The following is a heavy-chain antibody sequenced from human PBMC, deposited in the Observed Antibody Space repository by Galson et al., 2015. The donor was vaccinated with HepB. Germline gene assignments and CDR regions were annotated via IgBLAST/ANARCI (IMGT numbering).Heavy chain of an antibody. CDR1: GGSISSSSYY. CDR2: IYYSGST. D-gene: IGHD3-3*01. CDR3: ARHPIITIFGVVTDWTFDP. Sequence: SETLSLTCTASGGSISSSSYYWGWIRQPPGKGLEWIGSIYYSGSTYYNPSLKSRVTISVDTSKNQFSLKLSSVTAADTAVYYCARHPIITIFGVVTDWTFDPWGQGTLVTVSS. J-gene: IGHJ5*02. V-gene: IGHV4-39*01.